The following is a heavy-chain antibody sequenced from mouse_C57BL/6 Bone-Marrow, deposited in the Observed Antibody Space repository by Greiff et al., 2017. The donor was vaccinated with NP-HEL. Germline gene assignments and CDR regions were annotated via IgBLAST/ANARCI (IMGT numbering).Heavy chain of an antibody. CDR2: ISNGGGST. CDR3: ARHRGSNVFAY. J-gene: IGHJ3*01. Sequence: DVKLVESGGGLVQPGGSLKLSCAASGFTFSDYYMYWVRQTPEKRLEWVAYISNGGGSTYYPDTVKGRFTISRDNAKNTLYLQMSRLKSEDTAMYYCARHRGSNVFAYWGQGTLVTVSA. D-gene: IGHD2-5*01. V-gene: IGHV5-12*01. CDR1: GFTFSDYY.